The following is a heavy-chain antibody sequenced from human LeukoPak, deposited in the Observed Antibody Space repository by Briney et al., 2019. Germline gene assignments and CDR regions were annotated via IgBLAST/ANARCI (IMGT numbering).Heavy chain of an antibody. CDR1: GFTFSRYA. J-gene: IGHJ4*02. D-gene: IGHD6-19*01. V-gene: IGHV3-23*01. Sequence: AGSLRLSCAASGFTFSRYAMTWVRQAPGKGLEWVSIVTGSDGSTYYADSVKGRFTISSDNSKNTLYLLMNSLRAEDTAVYYCAKRDSSGSYYFDYWGEGTLVTVSS. CDR2: VTGSDGST. CDR3: AKRDSSGSYYFDY.